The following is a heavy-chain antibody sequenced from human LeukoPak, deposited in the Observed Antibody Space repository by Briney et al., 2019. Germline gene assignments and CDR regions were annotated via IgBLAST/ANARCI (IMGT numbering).Heavy chain of an antibody. J-gene: IGHJ4*02. Sequence: SETLSLTCTVSGGSISSSSYCWGWIRQPPGKGLEWIGSIYYSGSTYYNPSLKSRVTISVDTSKNQFSLKLSSVTAADTAVYYCARHPTPSMVRGVQGFDYWGQGTLVTVSS. CDR3: ARHPTPSMVRGVQGFDY. D-gene: IGHD3-10*01. CDR1: GGSISSSSYC. V-gene: IGHV4-39*01. CDR2: IYYSGST.